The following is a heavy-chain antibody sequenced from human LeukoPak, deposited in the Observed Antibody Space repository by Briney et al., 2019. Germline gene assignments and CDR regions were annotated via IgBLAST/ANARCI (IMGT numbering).Heavy chain of an antibody. CDR1: GFTSSSYV. V-gene: IGHV3-23*01. Sequence: GGSLRLSCAASGFTSSSYVMSWVRQAPGRGLEWVSASSGSGSITYYADSVKGRFTISRDNSNNTLYLQMNSLRAEDTAVYYCAKDLSSGYYDAFDIWGQGTMVTVSP. CDR3: AKDLSSGYYDAFDI. D-gene: IGHD3-22*01. CDR2: SSGSGSIT. J-gene: IGHJ3*02.